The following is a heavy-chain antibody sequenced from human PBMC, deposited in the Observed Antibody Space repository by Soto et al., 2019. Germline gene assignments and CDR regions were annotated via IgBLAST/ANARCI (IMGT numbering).Heavy chain of an antibody. Sequence: PGGSLRLSCAASGFTFSSYSMNWVRQAPGKGLEWVSYISSSSSTIYYADSVKGRFTISRDNAKNSLYLQMNGLRDEDTAVYYCAREPRYYYDSSGYINWFDLWGQGTLVTVSS. J-gene: IGHJ5*02. CDR2: ISSSSSTI. V-gene: IGHV3-48*02. CDR3: AREPRYYYDSSGYINWFDL. D-gene: IGHD3-22*01. CDR1: GFTFSSYS.